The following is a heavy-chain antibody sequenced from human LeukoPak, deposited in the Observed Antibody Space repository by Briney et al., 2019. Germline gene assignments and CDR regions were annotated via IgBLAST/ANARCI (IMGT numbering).Heavy chain of an antibody. J-gene: IGHJ4*02. CDR1: GGSISSSSYY. Sequence: PSETLSLTCTVSGGSISSSSYYWGWIRQPPGKGLEWIGSIYYSGSTYYNPSLKSRVTISVDTSKNQFSLKLSSVTAADTAVYYCARAGGDLLAHYFDYWGQGTLVTVSS. V-gene: IGHV4-39*07. CDR3: ARAGGDLLAHYFDY. CDR2: IYYSGST. D-gene: IGHD2-21*01.